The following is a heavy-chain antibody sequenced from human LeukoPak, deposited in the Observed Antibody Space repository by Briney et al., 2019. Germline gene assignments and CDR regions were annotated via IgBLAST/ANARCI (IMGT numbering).Heavy chain of an antibody. Sequence: ASVKVSCKASGYTFTGYYMHWVRQAPGQGLEWMGWINPNSGGTNYAQKFQGRVTMTRDASISTAYMELSRLRSDDTAVYYCARLLHYYDSSGYDYWGQGTLVTVSS. J-gene: IGHJ4*02. D-gene: IGHD3-22*01. CDR3: ARLLHYYDSSGYDY. V-gene: IGHV1-2*02. CDR2: INPNSGGT. CDR1: GYTFTGYY.